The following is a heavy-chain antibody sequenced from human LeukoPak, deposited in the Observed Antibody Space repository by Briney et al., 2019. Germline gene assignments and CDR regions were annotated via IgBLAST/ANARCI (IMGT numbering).Heavy chain of an antibody. CDR3: ARHFRPYSSGWYGLDY. J-gene: IGHJ4*02. V-gene: IGHV4-59*08. CDR1: GGSINNYY. Sequence: SETLSLTRTVSGGSINNYYWSSIRQPPGKGLEWIGYIFYSGSTNYNPSLKSRVTMSVDTSKNQFSLKLSSVTAADTAVYYCARHFRPYSSGWYGLDYWGQGTLVTVSS. D-gene: IGHD6-19*01. CDR2: IFYSGST.